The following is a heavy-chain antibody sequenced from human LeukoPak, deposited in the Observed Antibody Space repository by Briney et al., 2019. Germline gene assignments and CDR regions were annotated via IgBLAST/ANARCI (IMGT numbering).Heavy chain of an antibody. CDR1: GGSISSGDYY. V-gene: IGHV4-30-4*01. CDR2: IYYSGST. CDR3: ARDLLNEGNHLDY. Sequence: SQTLSLTCTVSGGSISSGDYYWSWIRQPPGTGLEWIGYIYYSGSTYYNPSLKSRVTISVDTSKNQFSLKLSSVTAADTAVYYCARDLLNEGNHLDYWGQGTLVTVSS. J-gene: IGHJ4*02. D-gene: IGHD4-23*01.